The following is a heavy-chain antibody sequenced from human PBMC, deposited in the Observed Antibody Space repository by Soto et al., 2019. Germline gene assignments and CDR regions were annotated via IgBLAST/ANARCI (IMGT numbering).Heavy chain of an antibody. CDR2: ISSRSTNT. V-gene: IGHV3-21*02. CDR1: GFTFSSYT. CDR3: ARGPLYYFDY. J-gene: IGHJ4*02. Sequence: EVQLVESGGGLVKPRGSLRLSCADSGFTFSSYTMNWVRRAPGKGLEWVSSISSRSTNTHYADSVRGRFTISRDNAKRSLYLQMNSLRAEDTAVYYCARGPLYYFDYWGQGTLVTVSS.